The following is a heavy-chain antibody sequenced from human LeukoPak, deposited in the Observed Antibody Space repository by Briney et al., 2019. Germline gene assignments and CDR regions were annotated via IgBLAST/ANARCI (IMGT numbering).Heavy chain of an antibody. V-gene: IGHV3-30*18. D-gene: IGHD2-2*02. J-gene: IGHJ5*01. CDR1: GFTFSNYG. Sequence: GGSLRLSCAASGFTFSNYGLQWVRQAPGKGLGWGAVIPYDSSNKYYTDSVKGRFTISRDNSRNTLYLQMNSLRTEDTAVYYCAKNRIPTAITPDSWGQGTLVTVSS. CDR3: AKNRIPTAITPDS. CDR2: IPYDSSNK.